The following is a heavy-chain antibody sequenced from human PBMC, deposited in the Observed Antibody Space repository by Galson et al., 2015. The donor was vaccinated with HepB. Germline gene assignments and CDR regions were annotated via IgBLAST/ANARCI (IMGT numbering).Heavy chain of an antibody. CDR1: GYTFNSFD. J-gene: IGHJ4*02. D-gene: IGHD1-26*01. CDR3: VRVTKGDSGSSYPGY. CDR2: INPNSGNT. V-gene: IGHV1-8*01. Sequence: SVKVSCKASGYTFNSFDINWVRQATGQGLEWMGWINPNSGNTGYAQNFQGRVIMTRNTAISTAYMELSSLRSDDTAVYYCVRVTKGDSGSSYPGYWGQGTLVTVSS.